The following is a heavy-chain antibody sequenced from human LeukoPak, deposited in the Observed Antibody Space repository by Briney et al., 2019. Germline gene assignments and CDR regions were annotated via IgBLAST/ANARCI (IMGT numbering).Heavy chain of an antibody. J-gene: IGHJ4*02. V-gene: IGHV3-23*01. CDR2: ISGSGVST. Sequence: GGSLRPSCAASGFTFSTYAMSWVRQAPGKGLEWVSAISGSGVSTYYADSVKGRFTISRDNSKNTLYLQMNSLRAEDTAVYYCAKDLSGISSTGRTLDYWGQGTLVTVSS. CDR1: GFTFSTYA. D-gene: IGHD1-1*01. CDR3: AKDLSGISSTGRTLDY.